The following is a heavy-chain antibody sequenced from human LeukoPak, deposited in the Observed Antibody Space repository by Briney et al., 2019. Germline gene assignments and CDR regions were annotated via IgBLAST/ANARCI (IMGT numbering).Heavy chain of an antibody. CDR2: IYYSGST. CDR3: ARQGYCSSTSCYLWFDP. CDR1: GGSISSSSYY. D-gene: IGHD2-2*01. V-gene: IGHV4-39*01. Sequence: SETLSLTCTVSGGSISSSSYYWGWIRQPPGKGLEWIGSIYYSGSTYYNPSLKSRVTISVDTSKNQFSLKLSSVTAADTPVYYCARQGYCSSTSCYLWFDPWGQGTLVTVSS. J-gene: IGHJ5*02.